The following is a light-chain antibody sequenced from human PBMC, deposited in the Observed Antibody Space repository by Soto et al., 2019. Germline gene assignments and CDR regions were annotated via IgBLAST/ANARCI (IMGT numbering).Light chain of an antibody. CDR3: QQYYSFPLT. CDR1: QDITSY. J-gene: IGKJ4*01. CDR2: AAS. Sequence: DIQMTQSPSTLSGSVGDSVTITCRASQDITSYLAWYQQKPGKAPELLIYAASTLQSGVPSRFSGSGSGTDFTLTISCLQSEDFATYYCQQYYSFPLTFGGGTKVDIK. V-gene: IGKV1-9*01.